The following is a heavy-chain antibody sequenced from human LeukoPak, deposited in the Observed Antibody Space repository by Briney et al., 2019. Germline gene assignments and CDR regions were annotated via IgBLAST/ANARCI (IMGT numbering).Heavy chain of an antibody. D-gene: IGHD3-22*01. Sequence: PGGSLRLSCVASGIAFSNSIMHWVRQAPGKGLEWVSAMTYDGFSKYYADSMKGRLTISRDDSKNTVYLQMKSLGPEDTAVYYCAREGHTSGYCGTFDVWGQGTTVAVS. V-gene: IGHV3-30*04. J-gene: IGHJ3*01. CDR1: GIAFSNSI. CDR2: MTYDGFSK. CDR3: AREGHTSGYCGTFDV.